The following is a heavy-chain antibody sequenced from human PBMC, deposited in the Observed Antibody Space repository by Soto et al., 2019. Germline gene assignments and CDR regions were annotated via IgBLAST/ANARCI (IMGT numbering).Heavy chain of an antibody. J-gene: IGHJ6*03. CDR3: ARYYYGDYYYYYMDV. CDR1: GFTFSSYG. CDR2: IWYDGSNK. V-gene: IGHV3-33*01. Sequence: QVQLVESGGGVVQPGRSLRLSCAASGFTFSSYGMHWVRQAPGKGLEWVAVIWYDGSNKYYADSVKGRFTISRDNSKNTLYLQMNSLRAEDTAVYYCARYYYGDYYYYYMDVWGKGTTVTVSS. D-gene: IGHD3-10*01.